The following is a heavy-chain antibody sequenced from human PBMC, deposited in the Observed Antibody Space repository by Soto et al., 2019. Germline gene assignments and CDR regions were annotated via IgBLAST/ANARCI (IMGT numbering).Heavy chain of an antibody. J-gene: IGHJ6*02. CDR2: INPSGGST. CDR1: GYTFTSYY. V-gene: IGHV1-46*01. CDR3: ARDHGSSWNCYYGMDV. D-gene: IGHD6-13*01. Sequence: VKVSCKASGYTFTSYYMHWVRQAPGQGLGWMGIINPSGGSTSYAQKFQGRVTMTRDTSTSTVYMELSSLRSEDTAVYYCARDHGSSWNCYYGMDVWGQGTTVTVSS.